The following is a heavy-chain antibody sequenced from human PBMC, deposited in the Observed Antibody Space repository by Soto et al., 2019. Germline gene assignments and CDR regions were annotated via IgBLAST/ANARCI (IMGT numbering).Heavy chain of an antibody. Sequence: GGSLRLSCAASGFTFSSYGMHWVRQAPGKGLEWVAVIWYDGSNKYYADSVKGRFTISRDNSKNTLYLQMNSLRAEDTSVYYFARAGYSGSYNDAFDIWGQGTMVTVSS. V-gene: IGHV3-33*08. CDR3: ARAGYSGSYNDAFDI. CDR1: GFTFSSYG. D-gene: IGHD1-26*01. J-gene: IGHJ3*02. CDR2: IWYDGSNK.